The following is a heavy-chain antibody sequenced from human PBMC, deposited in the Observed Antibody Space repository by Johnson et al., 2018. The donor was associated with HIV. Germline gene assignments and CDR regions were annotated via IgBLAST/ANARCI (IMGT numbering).Heavy chain of an antibody. CDR3: ASSSIAARPLYGAFDI. Sequence: VQLVESGGGLVQPGGSLRLSCAASGFTVSSNYMSWVRQAPGKGLEWVSVIYSGGSTYYADSVKGRFTISRDNSENTLYLQMNSLRAEATAVYYCASSSIAARPLYGAFDIWGQGTMVTVSS. V-gene: IGHV3-66*01. CDR2: IYSGGST. CDR1: GFTVSSNY. D-gene: IGHD6-6*01. J-gene: IGHJ3*02.